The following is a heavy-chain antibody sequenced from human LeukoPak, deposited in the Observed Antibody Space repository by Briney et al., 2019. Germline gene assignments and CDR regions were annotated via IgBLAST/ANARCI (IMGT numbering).Heavy chain of an antibody. CDR1: GGSFSGYY. D-gene: IGHD3-3*01. J-gene: IGHJ6*03. V-gene: IGHV4-34*01. CDR2: INHSGST. CDR3: ATARGVDYYYYYMDV. Sequence: KPSETLSLTCAVYGGSFSGYYWSWIRQPPGKGLEWIGEINHSGSTNYNPSLKSRVTMSVDTSKNQFSLKLSSVTAADTAVYYCATARGVDYYYYYMDVWGKGTTVTVSS.